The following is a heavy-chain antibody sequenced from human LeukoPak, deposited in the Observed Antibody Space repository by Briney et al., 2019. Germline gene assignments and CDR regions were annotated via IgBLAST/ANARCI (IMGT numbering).Heavy chain of an antibody. CDR1: GFTFSDYY. J-gene: IGHJ4*02. Sequence: GGSLRLSCAASGFTFSDYYMSWIRQAPGKGLEWVSYNSSSGNTIYYADSVKGRFTISRDNAKNSLYLQMNSLRAEDTAVYYCARDYAEYTYYYDSSGQGFDYWGQGTLVTVSS. CDR2: NSSSGNTI. CDR3: ARDYAEYTYYYDSSGQGFDY. V-gene: IGHV3-11*01. D-gene: IGHD3-22*01.